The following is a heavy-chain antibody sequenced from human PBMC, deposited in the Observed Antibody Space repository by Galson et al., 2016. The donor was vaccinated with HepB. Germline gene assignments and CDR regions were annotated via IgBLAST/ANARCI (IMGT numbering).Heavy chain of an antibody. Sequence: SVKVSCKASEYTSTGYYIHWVRQAPGQGLEWMGWINPNSGDTNFAQKFQGRVTMTRDTSIRTAYMELSRLTSDDTAMYYCARVRIEGWLEYYFDYWGQGTLVTVSS. CDR1: EYTSTGYY. CDR3: ARVRIEGWLEYYFDY. J-gene: IGHJ4*02. D-gene: IGHD3-3*01. V-gene: IGHV1-2*02. CDR2: INPNSGDT.